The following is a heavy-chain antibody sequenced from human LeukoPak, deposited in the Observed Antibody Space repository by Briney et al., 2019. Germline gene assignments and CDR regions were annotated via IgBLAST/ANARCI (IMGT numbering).Heavy chain of an antibody. V-gene: IGHV3-73*01. CDR2: IRSKANSYAT. CDR1: GFTFSGSA. Sequence: GGSLRLSCAASGFTFSGSAMHWVRQASGKGLEWVGRIRSKANSYATAYAASVKGRFTIPRDDSKNTAYLQMNSLKTEDTAVYYCTRQGEKIFGVVIRRDQNWFDPWGQGTLVTVSS. CDR3: TRQGEKIFGVVIRRDQNWFDP. J-gene: IGHJ5*02. D-gene: IGHD3-3*01.